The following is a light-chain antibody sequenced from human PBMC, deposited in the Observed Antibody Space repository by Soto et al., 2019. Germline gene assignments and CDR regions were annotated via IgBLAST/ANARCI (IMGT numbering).Light chain of an antibody. J-gene: IGKJ1*01. CDR1: QSVSSSY. CDR3: QQYGSSPQT. V-gene: IGKV3-20*01. CDR2: GAS. Sequence: EIVLTQSPGTLSLSPGERATLSCRASQSVSSSYLAWYQQKPGPAPRILIYGASSRATGIPDRFSGSGSGTDFTLTISRLEPEDFAVYYCQQYGSSPQTFGQGTKV.